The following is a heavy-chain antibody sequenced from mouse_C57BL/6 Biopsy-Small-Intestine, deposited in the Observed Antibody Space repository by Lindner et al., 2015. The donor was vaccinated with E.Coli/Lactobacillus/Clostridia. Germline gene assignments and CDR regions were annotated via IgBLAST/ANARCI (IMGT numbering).Heavy chain of an antibody. Sequence: VQLQRSGGGLVKPGGSLKLSCAASGFTFSDYGIHWVRQAPEKGLEWVAYISSGSSTIYYADTVKGRFTISRDNAKNTLFLQMTSLRSEDTAMYYCARGGGSYPFAYWGQGTLVTVSA. J-gene: IGHJ3*01. D-gene: IGHD1-1*02. V-gene: IGHV5-17*01. CDR1: GFTFSDYG. CDR3: ARGGGSYPFAY. CDR2: ISSGSSTI.